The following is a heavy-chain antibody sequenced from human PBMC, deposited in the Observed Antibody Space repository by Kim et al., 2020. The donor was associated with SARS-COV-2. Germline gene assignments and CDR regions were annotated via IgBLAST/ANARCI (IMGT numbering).Heavy chain of an antibody. CDR3: ARQGGGDCCFDY. Sequence: SVKVSCKASGGTFSSYTISWVRQGPGQGLEWMGRIIPILGIANYAQKFQGRVTITADKSTSTAYMELSSLRSEDTAVYYCARQGGGDCCFDYWGQGTLVTVSS. CDR2: IIPILGIA. V-gene: IGHV1-69*02. J-gene: IGHJ4*02. CDR1: GGTFSSYT. D-gene: IGHD2-21*02.